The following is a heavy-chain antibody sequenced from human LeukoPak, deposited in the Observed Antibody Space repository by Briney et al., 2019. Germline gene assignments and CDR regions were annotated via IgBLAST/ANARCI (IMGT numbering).Heavy chain of an antibody. CDR1: GYAFTVYY. J-gene: IGHJ3*02. V-gene: IGHV1-2*02. CDR2: LNPNSGGT. CDR3: ARAGVGPTAGFDM. Sequence: ASVKVSCKTSGYAFTVYYLYWVRQAPGQGLEWMGWLNPNSGGTNSAQNFQGRVTMTRDTSISTAYMELSSLRSDDTALYYCARAGVGPTAGFDMWGQGTMVTVSS. D-gene: IGHD1-26*01.